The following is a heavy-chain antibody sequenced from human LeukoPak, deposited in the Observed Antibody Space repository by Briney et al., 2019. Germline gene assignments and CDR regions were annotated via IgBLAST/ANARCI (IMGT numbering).Heavy chain of an antibody. Sequence: GGSLRLSRAASGFTFSSYSMNWVRQAPGKGLEWVSYISSSSSTIYYADSVKGRFTISRDNAKNSLYLQMNSLRAEDTAVYYCARDSYDILTGYTPPDYWGQGTLVTVSS. CDR3: ARDSYDILTGYTPPDY. V-gene: IGHV3-48*04. J-gene: IGHJ4*02. D-gene: IGHD3-9*01. CDR1: GFTFSSYS. CDR2: ISSSSSTI.